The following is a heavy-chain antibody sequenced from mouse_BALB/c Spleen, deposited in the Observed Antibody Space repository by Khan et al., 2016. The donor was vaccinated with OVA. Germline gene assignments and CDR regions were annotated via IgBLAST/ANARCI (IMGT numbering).Heavy chain of an antibody. J-gene: IGHJ3*01. CDR3: ARHRGYSFAY. Sequence: EVELVESGGGLVKPGGSLKLSCTASGFAFSSNDMSWVRRTPEKRLEWVAYTSSGGGSNYYPDNVKGRFIISRDNAKNTLYLQMSSLKSEDTAMYYCARHRGYSFAYWGQGTLVTVSA. V-gene: IGHV5-12-1*01. CDR2: TSSGGGSN. CDR1: GFAFSSND. D-gene: IGHD2-14*01.